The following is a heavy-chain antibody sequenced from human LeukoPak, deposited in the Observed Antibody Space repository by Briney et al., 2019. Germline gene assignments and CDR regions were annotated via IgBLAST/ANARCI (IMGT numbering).Heavy chain of an antibody. D-gene: IGHD2-15*01. V-gene: IGHV4-30-4*01. CDR3: ARAGCSGGSCYSRYFDL. CDR1: GASISSGDYY. Sequence: PSETLSLTCTVSGASISSGDYYWSWIRQPPGKGLEWIGYIYYSGTTNYNPSLKTRVTISVDTSKNQFSLKLSSVTAADTAVYYCARAGCSGGSCYSRYFDLWGRGTLVTVSS. CDR2: IYYSGTT. J-gene: IGHJ2*01.